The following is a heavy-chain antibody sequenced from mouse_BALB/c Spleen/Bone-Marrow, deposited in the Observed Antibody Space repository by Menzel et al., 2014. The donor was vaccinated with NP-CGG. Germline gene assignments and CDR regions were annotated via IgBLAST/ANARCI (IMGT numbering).Heavy chain of an antibody. J-gene: IGHJ2*01. CDR1: GYTFTDYA. D-gene: IGHD1-1*01. V-gene: IGHV1-67*01. Sequence: VQLQQSGPELVRPGVSVKISCKGSGYTFTDYAMHWVKQSHAKSLEWSGVISTYSGNTNYNQKLKGKATMTVDKSSSTAYMELARLTSEDSAIYYCARSNYGSSYVFDYWGQGTTLTVSS. CDR3: ARSNYGSSYVFDY. CDR2: ISTYSGNT.